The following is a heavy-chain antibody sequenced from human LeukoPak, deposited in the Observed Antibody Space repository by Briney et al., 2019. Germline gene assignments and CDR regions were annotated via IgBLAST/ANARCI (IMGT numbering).Heavy chain of an antibody. J-gene: IGHJ4*02. CDR2: INPNSDDT. V-gene: IGHV1-2*02. CDR3: AREKGELLGGGGHFDY. D-gene: IGHD1-26*01. Sequence: ASVKVSCKASGYTFTGYYMHWVRQAPGQGLEWMGWINPNSDDTNYAQKFQGRVTMTRDTSSSTAYMELSGLRSDDTAVYYWAREKGELLGGGGHFDYWGQGTLVTVSS. CDR1: GYTFTGYY.